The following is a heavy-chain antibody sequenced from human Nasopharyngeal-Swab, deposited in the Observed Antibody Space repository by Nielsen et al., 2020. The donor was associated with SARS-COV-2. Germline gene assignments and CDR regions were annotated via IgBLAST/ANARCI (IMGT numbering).Heavy chain of an antibody. CDR3: ARDRRITIFGVVIKPGDAFDI. D-gene: IGHD3-3*01. CDR2: INPSGGST. Sequence: ASVKVSCKASGYTFTSYYKHWVRQAPGQGLEWMGIINPSGGSTSYAQKFQGRVTMTRDTSTSTVYMELGSLRSEDTAVYYCARDRRITIFGVVIKPGDAFDIWGQGTMVTVSS. J-gene: IGHJ3*02. V-gene: IGHV1-46*01. CDR1: GYTFTSYY.